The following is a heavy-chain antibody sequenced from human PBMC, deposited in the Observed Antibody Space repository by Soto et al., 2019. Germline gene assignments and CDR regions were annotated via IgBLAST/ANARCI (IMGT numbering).Heavy chain of an antibody. D-gene: IGHD1-20*01. J-gene: IGHJ6*02. CDR1: GRSISSGDYY. Sequence: PSETLSLTCTLSGRSISSGDYYWRWIRQPPGKGLEWIGYIYYSGSTYYNPSLKSRVTISVDTSKNQFSLKLSSVTAADTAVYYCATDRFNWNRQNYYYYGMDVWGQGTTVTSP. CDR2: IYYSGST. V-gene: IGHV4-30-4*01. CDR3: ATDRFNWNRQNYYYYGMDV.